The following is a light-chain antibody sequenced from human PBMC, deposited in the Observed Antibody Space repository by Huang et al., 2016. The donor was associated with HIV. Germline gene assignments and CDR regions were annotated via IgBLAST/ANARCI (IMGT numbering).Light chain of an antibody. J-gene: IGKJ1*01. CDR3: QHYGSSAWT. Sequence: EIVLTQSPGTLSLSPGDRGTLSCRAGQTISITYLAWYQHKPGQAPRLLVYGASSRATGIPDRFSGSGSGTDFTLTISRLDPEDFAVYYCQHYGSSAWTFGQGTKVEIK. CDR1: QTISITY. CDR2: GAS. V-gene: IGKV3-20*01.